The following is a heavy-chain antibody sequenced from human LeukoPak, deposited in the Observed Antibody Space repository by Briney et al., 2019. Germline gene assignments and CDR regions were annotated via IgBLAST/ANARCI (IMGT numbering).Heavy chain of an antibody. J-gene: IGHJ4*02. V-gene: IGHV3-30*18. D-gene: IGHD1-26*01. CDR1: GFTLSSYG. CDR3: ANSLSGSYSY. CDR2: ISYDGSNK. Sequence: GGSLRLSCAASGFTLSSYGMHWVRQAPGKGLEGVAVISYDGSNKYYADSVKGRFTISRDNSKNTLYLQMNSLRAEDTAVYYCANSLSGSYSYWGQGTLVTVSS.